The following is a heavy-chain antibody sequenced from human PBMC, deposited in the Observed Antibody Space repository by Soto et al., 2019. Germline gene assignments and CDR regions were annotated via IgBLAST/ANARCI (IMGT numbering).Heavy chain of an antibody. CDR3: ARVKSVGGGKYCLDY. CDR1: GYTFTSYG. CDR2: INAYNGKP. D-gene: IGHD3-16*01. Sequence: QVQLVQSGAEVKKPGASVKVSCKASGYTFTSYGITWVRQAPGQGLEWMGWINAYNGKPQYAQKLQGTVTMTTGTSTSTAYMERRSLRSDDTAMYYCARVKSVGGGKYCLDYWGQGTLVTVSS. V-gene: IGHV1-18*01. J-gene: IGHJ4*02.